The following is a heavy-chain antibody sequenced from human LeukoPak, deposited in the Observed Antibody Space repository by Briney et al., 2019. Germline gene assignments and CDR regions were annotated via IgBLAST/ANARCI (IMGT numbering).Heavy chain of an antibody. CDR3: ARDRYDSSSSD. V-gene: IGHV4-61*02. Sequence: PSETLSLTCTVSGGSISSGSYYWSWIRQPAGKGLEWIGRIYTSGSTNYNPSLKSRVTISVDTSKNQFSLKLSSVTAADPAVYYCARDRYDSSSSDWGEGTLVTVSS. D-gene: IGHD6-6*01. J-gene: IGHJ4*02. CDR1: GGSISSGSYY. CDR2: IYTSGST.